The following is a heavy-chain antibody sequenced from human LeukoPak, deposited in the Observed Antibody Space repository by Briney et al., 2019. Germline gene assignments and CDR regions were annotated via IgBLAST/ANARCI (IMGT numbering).Heavy chain of an antibody. CDR2: ITWNSGSI. Sequence: PGGSLRLSCAASGFTFDDYTMHWVRQAPGKGLGWVSGITWNSGSIGYADSVRGRFTISRDNAKNSLYLEMNSLRAEDTALYYCAKEDHFASWGQGTLVTVSS. J-gene: IGHJ4*02. CDR1: GFTFDDYT. CDR3: AKEDHFAS. V-gene: IGHV3-9*01.